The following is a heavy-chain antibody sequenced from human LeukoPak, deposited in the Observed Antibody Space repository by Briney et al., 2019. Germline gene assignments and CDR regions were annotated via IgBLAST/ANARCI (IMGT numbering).Heavy chain of an antibody. D-gene: IGHD3-22*01. CDR3: TSDGGNYYDSSGPIDY. CDR2: IRSKDKSYAT. Sequence: GGSLRLSCAASGFTFSGSAMDWVRQASGKGLEWVGRIRSKDKSYATAYAASVKGRINIAREDSKNTAYPQMNSLKTEDTAVYYCTSDGGNYYDSSGPIDYWGQGTLVTVSS. V-gene: IGHV3-73*01. J-gene: IGHJ4*02. CDR1: GFTFSGSA.